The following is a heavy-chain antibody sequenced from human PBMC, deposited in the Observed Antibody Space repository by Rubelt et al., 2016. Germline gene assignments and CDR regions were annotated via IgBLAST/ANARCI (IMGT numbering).Heavy chain of an antibody. CDR3: AGDGAFPLGSGFEKRSDY. D-gene: IGHD3-10*01. CDR1: GYTFTSYG. J-gene: IGHJ4*02. Sequence: QVQLVQSGAEVKKPGASVKVSCKASGYTFTSYGISWVRQAPGQGLEWMGWISAYNGNTNYAQKLQGRVTMTTDTSTSTAYMALRSLRSDETAVYYCAGDGAFPLGSGFEKRSDYWGQGTLVTVSS. V-gene: IGHV1-18*01. CDR2: ISAYNGNT.